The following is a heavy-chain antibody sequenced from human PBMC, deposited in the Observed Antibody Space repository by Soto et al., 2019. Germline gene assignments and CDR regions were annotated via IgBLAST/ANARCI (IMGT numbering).Heavy chain of an antibody. V-gene: IGHV4-34*01. CDR3: ARRYCSDSYCSYFDY. CDR1: GGSVRGYF. D-gene: IGHD2-15*01. Sequence: SETLSLTCAGYGGSVRGYFWSWIRQPPGKGLEWIGEINHSGTTSYSPSLDSRVTTSVDTSKNHFSLRLSSVTAADTAIYCCARRYCSDSYCSYFDYWGRGTLVTVSS. J-gene: IGHJ4*02. CDR2: INHSGTT.